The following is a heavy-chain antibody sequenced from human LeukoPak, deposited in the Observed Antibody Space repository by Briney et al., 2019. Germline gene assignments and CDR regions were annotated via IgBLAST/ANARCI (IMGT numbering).Heavy chain of an antibody. CDR3: ARGDYYCEVCFDY. J-gene: IGHJ4*02. Sequence: GGSLRLSCAASGFTVSTNYMSWVRQAPGKGLEWVSVIYSGGSTYYADSVKGRFTISRDNSKNTLYLQMSTLRAEDTAVYYCARGDYYCEVCFDYWGQGTLVTVSS. V-gene: IGHV3-53*01. CDR2: IYSGGST. D-gene: IGHD3-22*01. CDR1: GFTVSTNY.